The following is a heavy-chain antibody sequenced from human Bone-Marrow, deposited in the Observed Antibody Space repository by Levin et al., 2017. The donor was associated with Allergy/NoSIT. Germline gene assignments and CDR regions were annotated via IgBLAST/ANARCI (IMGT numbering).Heavy chain of an antibody. Sequence: GESLKISCAASGFTFSNYWMHWVRQAPGKGLVWVSHINSDGSNTNYADSVKGRFTISRDNAKNTLYLQMNSLRDEDTAVYYCARGGCSSTSCLGNWGQGTLVTVSP. CDR3: ARGGCSSTSCLGN. D-gene: IGHD2-2*01. CDR1: GFTFSNYW. CDR2: INSDGSNT. J-gene: IGHJ4*02. V-gene: IGHV3-74*01.